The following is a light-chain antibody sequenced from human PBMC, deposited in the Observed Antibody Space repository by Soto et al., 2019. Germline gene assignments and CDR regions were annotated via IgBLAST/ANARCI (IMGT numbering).Light chain of an antibody. CDR1: SGYSNYK. V-gene: IGLV9-49*01. CDR2: VGTGGIVG. Sequence: QLVLTQPPSASASLGASVTLTCTLSSGYSNYKVDWYQQRPGKGPRFVMRVGTGGIVGSKGDGIPDRFSVLGSGLNRYLTIKNIQEEDESDYHCGADHGSGSNFVYVFGTGTSSPS. J-gene: IGLJ1*01. CDR3: GADHGSGSNFVYV.